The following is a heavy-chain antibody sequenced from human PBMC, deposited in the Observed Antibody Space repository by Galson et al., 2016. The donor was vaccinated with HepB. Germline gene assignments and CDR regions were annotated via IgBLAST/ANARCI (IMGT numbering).Heavy chain of an antibody. V-gene: IGHV3-23*01. Sequence: SLRLSCAASGFTFSAYAMAWARQAPGKGLEWVSGISDSGTNTYYADSVRGRFSISRDDSKSTLYLQMTNLSVEDTALYYCVADHGGLDCFDFWGLGTMVTVSS. J-gene: IGHJ3*01. CDR2: ISDSGTNT. D-gene: IGHD4-23*01. CDR1: GFTFSAYA. CDR3: VADHGGLDCFDF.